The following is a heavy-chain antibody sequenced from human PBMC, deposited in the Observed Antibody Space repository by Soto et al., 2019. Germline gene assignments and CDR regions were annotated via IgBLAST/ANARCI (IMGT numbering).Heavy chain of an antibody. V-gene: IGHV4-59*08. J-gene: IGHJ5*02. CDR2: IYYSGSS. D-gene: IGHD4-4*01. CDR1: GGSISSYY. Sequence: QVQLQESGPGLVKPSETLSLTCTVSGGSISSYYWSWIRQPPGKGLEWIGYIYYSGSSNYTPALKSRVTISVDTSKAQCSLKLSSVTAAATAVYYCASLVTVATGWFDPWGQGTLVTVS. CDR3: ASLVTVATGWFDP.